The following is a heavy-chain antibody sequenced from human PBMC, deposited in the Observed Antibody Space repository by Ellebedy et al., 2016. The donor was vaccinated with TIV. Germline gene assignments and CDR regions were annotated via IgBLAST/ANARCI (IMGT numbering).Heavy chain of an antibody. D-gene: IGHD1-26*01. J-gene: IGHJ4*02. Sequence: GGSLRLSCAASGFSFRSYWMSWVRQAPGKGLEWVANIYQDGSVQYYLDSVKGRFTISRDNAINSLFLQMNSLRSEDTAVYYCAGSRSYIPSHFDYWGQGTLVTVSS. CDR2: IYQDGSVQ. CDR1: GFSFRSYW. V-gene: IGHV3-7*03. CDR3: AGSRSYIPSHFDY.